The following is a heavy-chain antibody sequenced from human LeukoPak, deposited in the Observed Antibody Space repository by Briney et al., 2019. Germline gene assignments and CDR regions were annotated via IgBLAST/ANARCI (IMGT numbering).Heavy chain of an antibody. CDR3: ARVRRAATDFDY. CDR1: GGSISSYY. CDR2: IYYSGST. V-gene: IGHV4-59*01. Sequence: NASETLSLTCTVSGGSISSYYWSWLRQPPGKGLEWIGYIYYSGSTNYNPSLKSRVTISVDTSKNQFSLKLSSVTAADTAVYYCARVRRAATDFDYWGQGTLVTVSS. J-gene: IGHJ4*02. D-gene: IGHD6-13*01.